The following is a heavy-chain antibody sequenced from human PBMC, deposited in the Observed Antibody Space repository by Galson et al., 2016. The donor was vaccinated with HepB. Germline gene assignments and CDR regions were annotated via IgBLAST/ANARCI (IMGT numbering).Heavy chain of an antibody. Sequence: SLRLSCAASGMTFSDSYMSWIRQPPGRGLEWVAYISSASATISYADSVRGRFTISRDNRRSLLCLEMNSLRAEDTALYYCANDQKPRGFDYWGQGTLVTVSS. J-gene: IGHJ4*02. CDR1: GMTFSDSY. CDR3: ANDQKPRGFDY. D-gene: IGHD3-10*01. V-gene: IGHV3-11*01. CDR2: ISSASATI.